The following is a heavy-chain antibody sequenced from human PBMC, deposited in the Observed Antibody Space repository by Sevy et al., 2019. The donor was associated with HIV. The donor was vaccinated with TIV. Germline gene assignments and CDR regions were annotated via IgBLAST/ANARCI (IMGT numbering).Heavy chain of an antibody. D-gene: IGHD2-8*01. CDR3: ARGSTSWYDY. V-gene: IGHV1-18*01. CDR2: MSPYNGKK. J-gene: IGHJ4*02. CDR1: GYTFTTYN. Sequence: ASVKVSCKASGYTFTTYNIVWVRQAPGQGLEWLEWMSPYNGKKNYAQRVQGRVTMTTDTFTDTAFLELRSLEFDDTATYYCARGSTSWYDYWGQGTLVTVSS.